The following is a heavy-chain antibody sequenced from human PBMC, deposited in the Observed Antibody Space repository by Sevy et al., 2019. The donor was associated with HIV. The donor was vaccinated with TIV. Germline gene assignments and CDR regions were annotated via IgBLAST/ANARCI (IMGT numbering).Heavy chain of an antibody. CDR2: IYYSGST. J-gene: IGHJ4*02. Sequence: SETLSLTCTVSRGSISTYYWTWIRQPPGKGLEWIGYIYYSGSTDYNPSLKSRVTMSIDTSKNQFSLKLRSVTAADTAVYYCTRGGPNQQQLDDFDYWGQGTLVTVSS. V-gene: IGHV4-59*01. D-gene: IGHD6-13*01. CDR3: TRGGPNQQQLDDFDY. CDR1: RGSISTYY.